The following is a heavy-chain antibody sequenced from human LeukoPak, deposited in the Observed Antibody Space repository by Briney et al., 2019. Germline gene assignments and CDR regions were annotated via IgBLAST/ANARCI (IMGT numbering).Heavy chain of an antibody. D-gene: IGHD3-22*01. V-gene: IGHV3-7*03. CDR3: ARDSRSSGYYSFHY. Sequence: GGSLRLSCAASGFTFSSYWMSWVRQAPGKGLEWVANIKQDGSEKYYVDSVKGRFTISRDNARNSLYLQMNSLRAEDTAVYYCARDSRSSGYYSFHYWGQGTLVTASS. CDR2: IKQDGSEK. J-gene: IGHJ4*02. CDR1: GFTFSSYW.